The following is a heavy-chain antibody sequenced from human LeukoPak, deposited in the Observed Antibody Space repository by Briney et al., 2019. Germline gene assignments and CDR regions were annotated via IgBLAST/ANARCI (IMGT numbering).Heavy chain of an antibody. CDR3: AREDAVAGTRGNFDP. J-gene: IGHJ5*02. CDR1: GGSISRYY. CDR2: IYYSGST. Sequence: NPSGTLSLTCTVSGGSISRYYWSWIRQPPGEGLEWVGYIYYSGSTNYNPSLKSRVTISVDTSKNQFSLELSSVTAADTAVYYCAREDAVAGTRGNFDPWGQGTLVTVSS. D-gene: IGHD6-19*01. V-gene: IGHV4-59*01.